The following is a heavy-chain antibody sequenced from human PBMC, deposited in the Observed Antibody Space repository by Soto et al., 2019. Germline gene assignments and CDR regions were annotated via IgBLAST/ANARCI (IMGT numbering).Heavy chain of an antibody. Sequence: GSLRVSCAPSGFTFSGSAMHWVRQASGKGLEWVGRIRSKANSYATAYAASVKGRFTISRDDSKNTAYLQMNSLKTEDTAVYYCTSPYCSSTSCYIDYWGQGTLVTVSS. J-gene: IGHJ4*02. V-gene: IGHV3-73*01. CDR1: GFTFSGSA. D-gene: IGHD2-2*01. CDR3: TSPYCSSTSCYIDY. CDR2: IRSKANSYAT.